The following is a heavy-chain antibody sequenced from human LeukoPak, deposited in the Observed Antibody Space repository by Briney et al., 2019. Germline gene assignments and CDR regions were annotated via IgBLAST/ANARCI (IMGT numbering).Heavy chain of an antibody. J-gene: IGHJ3*02. CDR1: GGSFSGYY. V-gene: IGHV4-34*01. Sequence: PSETLSLTCAVYGGSFSGYYWSWIRQPPGKGLEWIGEINHIGSTNYNPSLKSRVTISVDTSKNQFSLKLSSVTAADTAVYYCARGRVYYYDSSGYSRTHDAFDIWGQGTMVTVSS. D-gene: IGHD3-22*01. CDR2: INHIGST. CDR3: ARGRVYYYDSSGYSRTHDAFDI.